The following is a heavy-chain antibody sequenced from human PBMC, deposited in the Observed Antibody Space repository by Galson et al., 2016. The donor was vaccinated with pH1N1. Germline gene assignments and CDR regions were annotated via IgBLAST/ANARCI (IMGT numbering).Heavy chain of an antibody. CDR3: ARKYTAERWGGDCRWFFDL. CDR2: IYPGDSDT. CDR1: GYNFTTYW. D-gene: IGHD2-21*01. J-gene: IGHJ2*01. V-gene: IGHV5-51*01. Sequence: QSGAEVKKPGESLKISCKASGYNFTTYWIGWVRQMPGKGLEWMGIIYPGDSDTRYSPSFQGQVILSADKSISTAYLQWSSLKDSDTAMYYCARKYTAERWGGDCRWFFDLWGRGTLVTVSS.